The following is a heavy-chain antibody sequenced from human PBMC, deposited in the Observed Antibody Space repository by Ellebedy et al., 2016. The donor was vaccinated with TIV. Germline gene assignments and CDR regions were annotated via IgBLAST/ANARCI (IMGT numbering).Heavy chain of an antibody. CDR2: INPSSGST. J-gene: IGHJ3*02. D-gene: IGHD1-26*01. CDR1: GGTFSSYA. CDR3: ARRRVGATTGSVAFDI. V-gene: IGHV1-69*04. Sequence: AASVKVSCKASGGTFSSYAISWVRQAPGQGLEWMGNINPSSGSTTYAQKLQGRLAITRDTSASTAYMELSSLRSEATAVYYCARRRVGATTGSVAFDIWGQGTMVTVSS.